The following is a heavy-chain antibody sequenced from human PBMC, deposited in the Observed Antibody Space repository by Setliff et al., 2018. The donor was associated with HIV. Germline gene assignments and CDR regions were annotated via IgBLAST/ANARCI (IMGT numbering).Heavy chain of an antibody. V-gene: IGHV3-23*01. Sequence: GGSLRLSCAASGFTFSSCAMNWVRQAPGKGLEWVSAISGGGSSTFYADSVKGRFTVSRDNSKNTLYLQMSGLTAEDTAIYYCAKTLVVVASPLDFWGQGTLVTAPQ. J-gene: IGHJ4*02. CDR2: ISGGGSST. D-gene: IGHD2-15*01. CDR1: GFTFSSCA. CDR3: AKTLVVVASPLDF.